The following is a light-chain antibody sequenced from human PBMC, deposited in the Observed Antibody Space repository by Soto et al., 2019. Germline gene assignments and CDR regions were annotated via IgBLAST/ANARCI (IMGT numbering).Light chain of an antibody. CDR1: SSDIGRYNY. V-gene: IGLV2-14*03. Sequence: QSALTQPASVSGSPGQSITISCTGSSSDIGRYNYVSWYQQLPDKAPKLIIYEVSNRPSGVSDRFSGSKSGNTASLSISGLQTEDEADYYCGSYTSATTWVFGGGTKLTVL. J-gene: IGLJ3*02. CDR2: EVS. CDR3: GSYTSATTWV.